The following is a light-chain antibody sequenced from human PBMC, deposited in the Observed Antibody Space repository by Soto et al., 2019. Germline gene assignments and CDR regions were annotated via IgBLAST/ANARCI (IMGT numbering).Light chain of an antibody. V-gene: IGKV3-11*01. CDR2: DAS. Sequence: EIVLTQSPVTLSLSPGERATLSCRASQTVSNQLAWYQQKPGQAPRLLIYDASRRVTGIPARFSGSGSGTDFTLTLSSIEPEDFAVYYCQQRAGSSTFGHGTRLEIK. CDR3: QQRAGSST. J-gene: IGKJ5*01. CDR1: QTVSNQ.